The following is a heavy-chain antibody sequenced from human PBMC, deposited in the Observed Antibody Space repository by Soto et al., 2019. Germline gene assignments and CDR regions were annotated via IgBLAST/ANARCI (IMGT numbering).Heavy chain of an antibody. CDR1: GFMVSNNY. D-gene: IGHD2-8*01. J-gene: IGHJ4*02. CDR2: TYSAGTT. V-gene: IGHV3-66*01. CDR3: ARWVTVYGGLDY. Sequence: EVKLVESGGGLVQPGGSLRLSCAASGFMVSNNYMSWVRQAPGKGLEWVSVTYSAGTTNYADSVKGRFTISRDNSKNTLDLQMNSLRADDTAMYYCARWVTVYGGLDYWGQGPLVTVSS.